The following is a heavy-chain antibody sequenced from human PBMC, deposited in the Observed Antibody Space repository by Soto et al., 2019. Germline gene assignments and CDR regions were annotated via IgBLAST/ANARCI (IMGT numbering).Heavy chain of an antibody. Sequence: QVQLQESGPGLVKPSQTLSLTCAISGDSVSSNSAAWNWLRLSPSRGLEWLARTYYRSRWYNDYAVSVRSRITVNPDTSKNQFSLQLTSVTPADTAVYYCAGTTSHQWYYMDVWGKGTTVTVSS. CDR1: GDSVSSNSAA. CDR3: AGTTSHQWYYMDV. J-gene: IGHJ6*03. V-gene: IGHV6-1*01. D-gene: IGHD1-7*01. CDR2: TYYRSRWYN.